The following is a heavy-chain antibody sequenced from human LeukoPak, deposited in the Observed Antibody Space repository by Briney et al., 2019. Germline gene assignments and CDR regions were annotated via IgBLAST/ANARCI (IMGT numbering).Heavy chain of an antibody. CDR1: GGAITSDY. J-gene: IGHJ5*02. Sequence: PSETLSLTCTVSGGAITSDYWSWIRQPPRKGLDWIGYIHYSGNTDYNPSLKSRVIISIDSSKTQFSLKLRSVTAADTAVYYCAKVGTVLDGGSWGQGTLVTVSS. CDR3: AKVGTVLDGGS. D-gene: IGHD1-7*01. CDR2: IHYSGNT. V-gene: IGHV4-59*01.